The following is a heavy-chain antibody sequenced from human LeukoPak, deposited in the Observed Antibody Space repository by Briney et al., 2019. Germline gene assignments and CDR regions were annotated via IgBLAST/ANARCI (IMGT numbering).Heavy chain of an antibody. J-gene: IGHJ4*02. D-gene: IGHD3-10*01. CDR3: ARDIAGYYYGSGSYYYY. Sequence: SETLSLTCTVSGGSISSSSYYWGWIRQPPGKGLEWIGSTYYSGSTYYNPSLKSRVTISVDTSKNQFSLKLSSMTAADTAVYYCARDIAGYYYGSGSYYYYWGQGTLVTVSS. V-gene: IGHV4-39*07. CDR2: TYYSGST. CDR1: GGSISSSSYY.